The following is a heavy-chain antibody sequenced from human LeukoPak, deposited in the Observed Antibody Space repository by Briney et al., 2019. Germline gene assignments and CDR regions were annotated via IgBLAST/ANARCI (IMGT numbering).Heavy chain of an antibody. CDR3: AKVNIVATIFDY. CDR2: ISYDGSNK. V-gene: IGHV3-30*04. Sequence: GGSLRLSCAASGFTFSSYAMHWVRQAPGKGLEWVAVISYDGSNKYYADSVKGRFTISRDNSKNTLYLQMNSLRAEDTAVYYCAKVNIVATIFDYWGQGTLVTVSS. CDR1: GFTFSSYA. J-gene: IGHJ4*02. D-gene: IGHD5-12*01.